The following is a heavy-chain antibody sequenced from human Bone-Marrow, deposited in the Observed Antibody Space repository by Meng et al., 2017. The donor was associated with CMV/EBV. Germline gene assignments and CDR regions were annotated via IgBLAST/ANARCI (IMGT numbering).Heavy chain of an antibody. CDR1: AGSISSSSYY. J-gene: IGHJ3*02. Sequence: SQTLSLTCTVSAGSISSSSYYWGWIRQPPGKGLEWIGSIYYSGSTYYNPSLKSRVTISVDTSKNQFSLKLSSVTAADTAVYYCARYERGGVGWGWLRTNAFDIWGQGTMVTVSS. V-gene: IGHV4-39*07. CDR3: ARYERGGVGWGWLRTNAFDI. CDR2: IYYSGST. D-gene: IGHD5-24*01.